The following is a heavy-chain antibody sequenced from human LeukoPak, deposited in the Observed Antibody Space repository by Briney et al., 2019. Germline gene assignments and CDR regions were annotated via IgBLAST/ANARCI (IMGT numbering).Heavy chain of an antibody. CDR1: GGSFSGYY. CDR3: ARGYYDSSGYYGSFVY. Sequence: SETLSLTCAVYGGSFSGYYWSWIRQPPGKGREWIGEINHSGSTNYNPSLKSRVTISVDTSKNQFSLKLSSVTAADTAVYYCARGYYDSSGYYGSFVYWGQGTLVTVSS. V-gene: IGHV4-34*01. D-gene: IGHD3-22*01. J-gene: IGHJ4*02. CDR2: INHSGST.